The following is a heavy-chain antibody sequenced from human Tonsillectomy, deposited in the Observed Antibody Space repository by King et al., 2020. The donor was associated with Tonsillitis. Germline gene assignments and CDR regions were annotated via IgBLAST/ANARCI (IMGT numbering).Heavy chain of an antibody. CDR3: ATTIQWVAFEH. J-gene: IGHJ4*02. CDR1: GDFISNYY. Sequence: QLQESGPGLVKPSQTLSLTCTVSGDFISNYYWGWIRQPPGKGLEWIGSFYHSGSTNYNPSLRSRITISLDTSKSQFSLGLSSVTAADTAVYYCATTIQWVAFEHWGQGAQVTVAS. V-gene: IGHV4-59*01. CDR2: FYHSGST. D-gene: IGHD5-24*01.